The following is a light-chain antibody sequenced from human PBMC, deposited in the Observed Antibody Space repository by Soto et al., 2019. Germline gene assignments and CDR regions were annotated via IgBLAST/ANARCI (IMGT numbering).Light chain of an antibody. CDR2: EVS. J-gene: IGLJ2*01. CDR1: SSDVGGYNY. Sequence: QSALTQPPSASGSHGQSVTISCTGSSSDVGGYNYVSWYQQHPGKAPKLMIYEVSKRPSGVPDRFSGSKSGNTASLTVSGLQAEDEADYYCSSYAGTNVLFGGGTKLTVL. V-gene: IGLV2-8*01. CDR3: SSYAGTNVL.